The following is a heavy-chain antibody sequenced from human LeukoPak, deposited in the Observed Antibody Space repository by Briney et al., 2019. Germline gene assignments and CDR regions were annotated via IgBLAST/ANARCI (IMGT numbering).Heavy chain of an antibody. CDR2: IYYSGTT. J-gene: IGHJ4*02. V-gene: IGHV4-39*01. D-gene: IGHD3-3*01. CDR1: GGSISSSGYY. Sequence: SETLSVTCIVSGGSISSSGYYWAWIRQPPGKGREWVGSIYYSGTTYYHPSLKGRVTISLDTSRNHFSLKLTSVTAADTAVYFCARHPSGYYDHWGQGTPVTVSS. CDR3: ARHPSGYYDH.